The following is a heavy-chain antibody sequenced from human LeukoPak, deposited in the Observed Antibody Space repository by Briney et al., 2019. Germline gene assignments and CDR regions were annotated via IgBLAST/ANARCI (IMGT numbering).Heavy chain of an antibody. CDR3: ARGPAAVHP. Sequence: SETLSLTCAVYGGSFTNHYWIWIRQPPGKGLEWIGEINHSGSTNYNPSLKSRVTISVDTSKNQFFLKLSSVTAADTAVYYCARGPAAVHPWGQGTLVTVSS. V-gene: IGHV4-34*01. CDR2: INHSGST. CDR1: GGSFTNHY. J-gene: IGHJ5*02. D-gene: IGHD6-13*01.